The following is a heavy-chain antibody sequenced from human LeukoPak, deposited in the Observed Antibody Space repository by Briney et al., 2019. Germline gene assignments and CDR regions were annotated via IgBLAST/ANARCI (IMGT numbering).Heavy chain of an antibody. J-gene: IGHJ4*02. CDR1: GFTFSSYA. D-gene: IGHD2-15*01. CDR3: ARVVCSGGYCYYFDY. CDR2: INADGRTT. Sequence: TGGSLRLSCAASGFTFSSYAMSWVRQAPGKGLVWVSRINADGRTTTYADSVKGRFTVSRDNAKNTLHLQMNSLRVEDTAVYYCARVVCSGGYCYYFDYWGQGTLVTVSS. V-gene: IGHV3-74*01.